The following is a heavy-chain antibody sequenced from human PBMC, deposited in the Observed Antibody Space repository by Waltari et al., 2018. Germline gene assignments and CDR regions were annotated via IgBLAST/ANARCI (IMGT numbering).Heavy chain of an antibody. CDR1: GFTFSSCC. CDR2: IWYDGSNK. D-gene: IGHD6-13*01. J-gene: IGHJ4*02. CDR3: ASGIAAAYYFDY. V-gene: IGHV3-33*01. Sequence: QVQLVESGGGVVQPGRSLRLSCAASGFTFSSCCLPRVRQAPGKGLEWVAVIWYDGSNKYYADSVKGRFTISRDNSKNTLYLQMNSLRAEDTAVYYCASGIAAAYYFDYWGQGTLVTVSS.